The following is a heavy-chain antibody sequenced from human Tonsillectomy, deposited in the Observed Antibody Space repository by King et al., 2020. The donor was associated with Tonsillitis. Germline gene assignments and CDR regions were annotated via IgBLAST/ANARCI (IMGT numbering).Heavy chain of an antibody. Sequence: VQLVQSGAEVKNPGASVKVSCKASGYTFTGYYMHWVRQAPGQGLEWMGWINPNSGGTNYAQKFQGRVTMTRDTSISTAYMELSTLGSNDTAVYYCARAPPRRFLEWLPGRVYYYYGMDVWGQGTTVTVSS. V-gene: IGHV1-2*02. CDR2: INPNSGGT. CDR3: ARAPPRRFLEWLPGRVYYYYGMDV. J-gene: IGHJ6*02. CDR1: GYTFTGYY. D-gene: IGHD3-3*01.